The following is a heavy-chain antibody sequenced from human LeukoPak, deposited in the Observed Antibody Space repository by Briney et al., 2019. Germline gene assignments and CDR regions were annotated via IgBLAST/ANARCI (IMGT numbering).Heavy chain of an antibody. CDR2: IRYDGSNK. Sequence: PGGSLRLSCAASGFTFSDYYMSWIRQAPGKGLEWVAFIRYDGSNKYYADSVKGRFTISRDNSKNTLYLQMNSLRAEDTAVYYCAKDLGKEGAASSGVYGWGQGTLVTVSS. D-gene: IGHD3-10*01. CDR3: AKDLGKEGAASSGVYG. CDR1: GFTFSDYY. J-gene: IGHJ4*02. V-gene: IGHV3-30*02.